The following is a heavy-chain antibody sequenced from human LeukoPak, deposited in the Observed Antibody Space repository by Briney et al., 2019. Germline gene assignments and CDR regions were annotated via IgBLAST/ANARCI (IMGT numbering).Heavy chain of an antibody. V-gene: IGHV4-59*01. D-gene: IGHD3-16*01. J-gene: IGHJ3*02. CDR2: IYYSGYT. Sequence: PSETLSLTCTVSGGSISSYYWSWIRQPPGKGLEYIGYIYYSGYTNYNPSLKSRVTISVDTSKNQFSLKLSSVTAADTAVYYCASAGIGGVNILAFDIWGQGTMVTVSS. CDR1: GGSISSYY. CDR3: ASAGIGGVNILAFDI.